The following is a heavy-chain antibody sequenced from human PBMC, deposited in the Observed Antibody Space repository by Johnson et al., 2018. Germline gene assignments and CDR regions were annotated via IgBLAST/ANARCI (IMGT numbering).Heavy chain of an antibody. CDR1: GFTFSGSA. CDR3: ARSKGDAVDI. V-gene: IGHV3-73*01. CDR2: IRSKANSYAT. J-gene: IGHJ3*02. Sequence: VQLVESGGGLVQPGGSLRLSCAASGFTFSGSAMHWVRQASGKGLEWVGRIRSKANSYATAYAASVKGRFTISRDDSKNTAYLQMNSLRAEDTAVYYCARSKGDAVDIWGQGTMVTVSS.